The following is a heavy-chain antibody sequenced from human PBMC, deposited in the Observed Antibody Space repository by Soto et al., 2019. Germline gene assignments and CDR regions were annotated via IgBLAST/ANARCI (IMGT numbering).Heavy chain of an antibody. CDR3: ARDPRTGYYDSSGYYPYYFDY. CDR1: GYTFASYA. J-gene: IGHJ4*02. Sequence: GASVKVSCKASGYTFASYAISWMRQAPGQGLEWMGWISAYNGNTNYAQKLQGRVTMTTDTSTSTAYMELRSLRSDDTAVYYCARDPRTGYYDSSGYYPYYFDYWGQGTLVTVSS. V-gene: IGHV1-18*01. CDR2: ISAYNGNT. D-gene: IGHD3-22*01.